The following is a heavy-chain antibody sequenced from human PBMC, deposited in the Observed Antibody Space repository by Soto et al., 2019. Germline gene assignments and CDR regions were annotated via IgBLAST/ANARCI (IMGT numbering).Heavy chain of an antibody. CDR1: GGSISCYF. Sequence: KPSETLSLTCTVSGGSISCYFWSWIRQPAGKGLEWIGRIYTTGSTNFNPSLKSRVSMSVDTSKNQFSLKLSSVTAADTAVYYCARGLPGYSSSSGAVFDFWGQGTLVTVSS. CDR2: IYTTGST. J-gene: IGHJ4*02. D-gene: IGHD6-6*01. V-gene: IGHV4-4*07. CDR3: ARGLPGYSSSSGAVFDF.